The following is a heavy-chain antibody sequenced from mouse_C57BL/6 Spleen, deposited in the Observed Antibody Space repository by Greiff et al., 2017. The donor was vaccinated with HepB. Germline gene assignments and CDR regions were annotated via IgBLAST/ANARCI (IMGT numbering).Heavy chain of an antibody. Sequence: EVKLMESGPELVKPGDSVKISCKASGYSFTGYFMNWVMQSHGKSLEWIGRINPYNGDTFYNQKFKGKATLTVDKSSSTAHMELRSLTSEDSAVYYCARNWYFDVWGTGTTVTVSS. J-gene: IGHJ1*03. CDR3: ARNWYFDV. CDR2: INPYNGDT. V-gene: IGHV1-20*01. CDR1: GYSFTGYF.